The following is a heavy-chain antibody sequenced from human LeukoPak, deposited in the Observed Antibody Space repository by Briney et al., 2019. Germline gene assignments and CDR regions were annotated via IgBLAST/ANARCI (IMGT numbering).Heavy chain of an antibody. CDR1: GFTFSSYS. Sequence: GGSLRLSCAASGFTFSSYSMNWVRQAPGKGLEWVSSISSSSSYIYYADSVKGRFTISRDSAKNSLYLQMNSLRAEDTAVYYCARDSAGTTGYWGQGTLVTVSS. V-gene: IGHV3-21*01. CDR2: ISSSSSYI. J-gene: IGHJ4*02. D-gene: IGHD1-7*01. CDR3: ARDSAGTTGY.